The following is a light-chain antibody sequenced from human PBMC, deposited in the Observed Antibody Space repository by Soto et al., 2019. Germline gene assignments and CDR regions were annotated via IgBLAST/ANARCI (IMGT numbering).Light chain of an antibody. CDR2: EVS. J-gene: IGLJ3*02. CDR3: SSYTSSSTRV. Sequence: QSALTQPASVSGSPGQSITISCTGTSSDVGGYNYVSWYQQHPGKAPKLMLYEVSNRPSGVSNRFSGSKSGNTASLTISGLQAEDEADYYCSSYTSSSTRVVGGGTKVTVL. V-gene: IGLV2-14*01. CDR1: SSDVGGYNY.